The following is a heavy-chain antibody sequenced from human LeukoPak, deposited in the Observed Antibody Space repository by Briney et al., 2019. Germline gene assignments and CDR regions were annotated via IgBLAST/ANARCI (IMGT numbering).Heavy chain of an antibody. CDR2: IHSDGSST. D-gene: IGHD6-6*01. Sequence: GGSLRLSCTAPGSTFSSYWMHWVRQAPGKGLVWVSCIHSDGSSTTYADSVKGRFTISRDNTKNTLYLQMNSLRAEDTAVYYCVQSSPTIDYWGQGTLVTVSS. CDR1: GSTFSSYW. CDR3: VQSSPTIDY. V-gene: IGHV3-74*01. J-gene: IGHJ4*02.